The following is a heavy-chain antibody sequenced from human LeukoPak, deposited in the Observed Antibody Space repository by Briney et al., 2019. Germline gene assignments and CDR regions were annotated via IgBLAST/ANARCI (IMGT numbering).Heavy chain of an antibody. CDR2: IRYDGSNK. V-gene: IGHV3-30*02. J-gene: IGHJ4*02. Sequence: AGGSLRLSCAASGLTFSSYGMHWVRQAPGKGLEWVAFIRYDGSNKYYADSVKGRFTISRDNSKNTLYLQMNSLRTEDTAVYYCAKTMSPYYYDSSGFWGQGTLVTVSS. CDR1: GLTFSSYG. D-gene: IGHD3-22*01. CDR3: AKTMSPYYYDSSGF.